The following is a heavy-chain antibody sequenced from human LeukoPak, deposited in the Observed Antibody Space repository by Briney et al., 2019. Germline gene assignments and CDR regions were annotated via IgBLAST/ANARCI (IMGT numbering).Heavy chain of an antibody. J-gene: IGHJ5*02. CDR2: IYPGDSDT. Sequence: GESLKISCKGSGYSFTNYWIGWVRQMPGKGPEWMGIIYPGDSDTRYSPSFQGQVTISADKSISTAYLQWSSLKASDTAMYYRARHLRLWQNWFDPWGQGTLVTVSS. D-gene: IGHD5-18*01. CDR3: ARHLRLWQNWFDP. CDR1: GYSFTNYW. V-gene: IGHV5-51*01.